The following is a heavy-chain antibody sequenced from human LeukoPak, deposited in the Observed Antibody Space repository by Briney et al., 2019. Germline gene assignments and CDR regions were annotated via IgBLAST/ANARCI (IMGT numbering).Heavy chain of an antibody. CDR3: ARGVSQVRGMWFDP. Sequence: SETLSLTCAVYGGSFSGYYWSWIRQPPGKGLEWIGEINHSGSTNYNPSLKSRVTISVDTSKNQFSLKLSSVTAADTAVYYCARGVSQVRGMWFDPWGQGTLVTVSS. D-gene: IGHD3-10*01. CDR2: INHSGST. CDR1: GGSFSGYY. J-gene: IGHJ5*02. V-gene: IGHV4-34*01.